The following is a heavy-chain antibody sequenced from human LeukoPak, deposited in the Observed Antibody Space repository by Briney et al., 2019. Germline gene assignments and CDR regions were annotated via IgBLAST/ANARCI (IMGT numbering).Heavy chain of an antibody. V-gene: IGHV3-74*01. J-gene: IGHJ4*02. Sequence: GGSLRLSCAASGFTFSNYWMHWVRHAPGKGLVWVSRINSDGRSTNYADSVKGRFTISRDNAKNTLYLQMNSLRAEDTAVYYCARGADSGYSSDNWGQGTLVSVSS. D-gene: IGHD3-9*01. CDR2: INSDGRST. CDR1: GFTFSNYW. CDR3: ARGADSGYSSDN.